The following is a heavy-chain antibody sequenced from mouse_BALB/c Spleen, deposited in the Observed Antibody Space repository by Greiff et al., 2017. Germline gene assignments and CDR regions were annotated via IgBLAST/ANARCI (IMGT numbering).Heavy chain of an antibody. V-gene: IGHV1-82*01. Sequence: QVQLKESGPELVKPGASVKISCKASGYAFSSSWMNWVKQRPGQGLEWIGRIYPGDGDTNYNGKFKGKATLTADKSSSTAYMQLSSLTSVDSAVYFCARWGYDPFAYWGQGTLVTVSA. CDR1: GYAFSSSW. CDR2: IYPGDGDT. J-gene: IGHJ3*01. D-gene: IGHD2-14*01. CDR3: ARWGYDPFAY.